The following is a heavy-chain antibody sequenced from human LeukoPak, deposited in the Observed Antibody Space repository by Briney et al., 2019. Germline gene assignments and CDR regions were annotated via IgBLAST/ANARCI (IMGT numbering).Heavy chain of an antibody. CDR1: GYTFTSYD. V-gene: IGHV1-46*01. J-gene: IGHJ4*02. CDR2: INPSGGST. Sequence: ASVKVSCKASGYTFTSYDMHWVRQAPGQGLEWMGRINPSGGSTSYAQKFQGRVTMTTDMSTSTVYMELSSLRSEDTAVYYCARAKYDRRGYLFDYWGQGPLVHVSS. D-gene: IGHD3-22*01. CDR3: ARAKYDRRGYLFDY.